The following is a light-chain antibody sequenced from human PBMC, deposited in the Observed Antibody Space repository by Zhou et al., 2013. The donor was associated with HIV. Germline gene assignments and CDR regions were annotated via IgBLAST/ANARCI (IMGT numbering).Light chain of an antibody. CDR3: QQRSNWPLT. CDR2: DAS. J-gene: IGKJ4*01. CDR1: QSVSSSS. Sequence: EIVLTQSPGTLSLSPGERATLSCRASQSVSSSSLAWYQQKPGQAPRLLIYDASSRATAIPDRVSGSGSGTDFTLTISSLEPEDFAVYYCQQRSNWPLTFGGGTKVEIK. V-gene: IGKV3D-20*02.